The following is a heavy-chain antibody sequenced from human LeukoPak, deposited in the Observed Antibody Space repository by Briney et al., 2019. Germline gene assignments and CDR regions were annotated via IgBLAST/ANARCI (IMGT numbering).Heavy chain of an antibody. V-gene: IGHV3-30*18. D-gene: IGHD3-10*01. J-gene: IGHJ4*02. CDR2: ISYDGSNK. CDR3: AKDRSLVRGVDY. CDR1: GFTFSSYG. Sequence: GRYLRLSCAASGFTFSSYGMHWVRQAPGKGLEWVAVISYDGSNKYYADSVKGRFTISRDNSKNTLYLQMNSLRAEDTAVYYCAKDRSLVRGVDYWGQGTLVTVSS.